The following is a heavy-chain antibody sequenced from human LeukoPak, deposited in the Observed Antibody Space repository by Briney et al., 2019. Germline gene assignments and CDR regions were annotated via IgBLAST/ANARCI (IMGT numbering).Heavy chain of an antibody. Sequence: ASVKVSCKASGYTFTGYYMHWIRQAPGQGLELLGWVSAANNPEYSQKFQGRVVITRDASATTSYLELNSLRSEDTAVYYCAMSVEMPPIPSFDYWGQGTPVTVSS. J-gene: IGHJ4*02. CDR1: GYTFTGYY. CDR2: VSAANNP. CDR3: AMSVEMPPIPSFDY. D-gene: IGHD5-24*01. V-gene: IGHV1-3*01.